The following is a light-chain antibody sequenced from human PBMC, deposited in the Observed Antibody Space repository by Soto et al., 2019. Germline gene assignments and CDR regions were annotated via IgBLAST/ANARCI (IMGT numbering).Light chain of an antibody. J-gene: IGKJ1*01. CDR2: VAS. CDR3: QQYNNWPPEWT. CDR1: ERIYSAY. V-gene: IGKV3-15*01. Sequence: EVVLTQSPGTLSLSRGERATLSCRASERIYSAYLGWYQQKPGQTPRLLIYVASTRATGIPARFTGSGSGTEFTLTISSLQSEDFAVYYCQQYNNWPPEWTFGQGTKVDIK.